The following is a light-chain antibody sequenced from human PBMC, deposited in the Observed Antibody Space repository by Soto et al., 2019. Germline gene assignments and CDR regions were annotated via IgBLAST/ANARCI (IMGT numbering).Light chain of an antibody. Sequence: QSALTQPRSVSGSPGQSVTISCTGTSSDVSAYDYVSWYQHRPGKPPKLMIYDLNKRPSGVPYRFSGSKSGNTASLTISGLQAEDEAAYYCCSYAGTYPFVVFGGGTKVTVL. J-gene: IGLJ2*01. V-gene: IGLV2-11*01. CDR1: SSDVSAYDY. CDR3: CSYAGTYPFVV. CDR2: DLN.